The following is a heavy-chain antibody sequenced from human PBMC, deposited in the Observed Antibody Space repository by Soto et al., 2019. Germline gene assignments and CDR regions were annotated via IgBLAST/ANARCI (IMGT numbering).Heavy chain of an antibody. J-gene: IGHJ3*02. D-gene: IGHD3-16*02. CDR1: VGSVSSGSYY. V-gene: IGHV4-61*01. Sequence: SETLSLTCTFSVGSVSSGSYYWSWIRQPRGKGLERIGYIYYRGITNYNPSLKSRVTISVDTSKNQFSLKLSSVTAAETAVYYCARELYDYVWGSYRYYAFDIWGQGTMVTVSS. CDR3: ARELYDYVWGSYRYYAFDI. CDR2: IYYRGIT.